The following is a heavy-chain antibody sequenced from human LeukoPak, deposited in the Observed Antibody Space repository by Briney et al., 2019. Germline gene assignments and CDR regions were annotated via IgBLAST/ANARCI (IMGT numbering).Heavy chain of an antibody. Sequence: GGSLRLSCAASGFTFSNACMSWVRQAPGKGLEWVGRIKSKTDGGTTDYAAPVKGRFTISRDDSKNTLYLQMNSLKTEDTAVYYCTTDLCSSTSCSLDYWGQGTLVAVSS. CDR2: IKSKTDGGTT. CDR1: GFTFSNAC. V-gene: IGHV3-15*01. CDR3: TTDLCSSTSCSLDY. D-gene: IGHD2-2*01. J-gene: IGHJ4*02.